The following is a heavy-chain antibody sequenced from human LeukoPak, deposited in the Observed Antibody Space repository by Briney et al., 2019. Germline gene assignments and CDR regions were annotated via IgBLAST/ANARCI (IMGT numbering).Heavy chain of an antibody. CDR2: ISAYNGNT. CDR3: NLVTAISAFDI. V-gene: IGHV1-18*01. J-gene: IGHJ3*02. D-gene: IGHD2-21*02. Sequence: ASVKVSCKASGYTFTSYGICSVRQAPGQGREWRGWISAYNGNTNYAQKLQGRVTMTTDTSTSTAYMELRSLRSDDTAVYYCNLVTAISAFDIWGQGTMVTVSS. CDR1: GYTFTSYG.